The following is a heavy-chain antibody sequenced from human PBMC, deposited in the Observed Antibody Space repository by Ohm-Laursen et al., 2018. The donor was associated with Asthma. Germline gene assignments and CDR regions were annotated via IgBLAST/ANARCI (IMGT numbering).Heavy chain of an antibody. D-gene: IGHD1-1*01. CDR1: GFTFSSYA. V-gene: IGHV3-30-3*01. CDR2: ISYDGSNK. Sequence: RSLRLSCTASGFTFSSYAMHWVRQAPGKGLEWVAVISYDGSNKYYADSVKGRFTISRDNSKNTLYLQMNSLRAEDTAVYYCAPTKATYYFDYWGQGTLVTVSS. CDR3: APTKATYYFDY. J-gene: IGHJ4*02.